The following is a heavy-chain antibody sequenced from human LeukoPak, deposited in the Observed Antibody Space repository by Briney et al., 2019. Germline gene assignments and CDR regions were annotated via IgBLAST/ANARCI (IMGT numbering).Heavy chain of an antibody. Sequence: SETLSLTCTVSGDSITSSSYYWCWIRQPPGKGLEWIGSIYYSGTTYYNPSLKSRVTISVDTSKNQFSLKLSSVTAADTAVYYCAREPNYDFWSGYPISHDAFDIWGQGTMVTVSS. J-gene: IGHJ3*02. V-gene: IGHV4-39*07. CDR3: AREPNYDFWSGYPISHDAFDI. CDR1: GDSITSSSYY. CDR2: IYYSGTT. D-gene: IGHD3-3*01.